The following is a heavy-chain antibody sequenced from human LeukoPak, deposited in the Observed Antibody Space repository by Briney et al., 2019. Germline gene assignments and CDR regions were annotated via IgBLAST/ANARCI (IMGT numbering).Heavy chain of an antibody. CDR2: TYHSGNT. J-gene: IGHJ4*02. CDR1: GYSISSGYY. D-gene: IGHD3-22*01. Sequence: SETLSLTCTVSGYSISSGYYWGWIRPPPGEGLEWIGSTYHSGNTYYNPSIKSRVTMSVDTSKNQFSLKLSSVAAADTAVYYCARLNGLTDYWGQGTLVTVSS. CDR3: ARLNGLTDY. V-gene: IGHV4-38-2*02.